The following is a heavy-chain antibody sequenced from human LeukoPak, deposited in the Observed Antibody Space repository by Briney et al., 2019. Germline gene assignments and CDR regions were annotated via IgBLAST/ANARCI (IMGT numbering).Heavy chain of an antibody. D-gene: IGHD4-17*01. Sequence: GGSLRLSCAASGFTFSSYAMSWVRQAPGKGLEWVSAISGSGGSTYYADSVKGRFTISRDNSKNTLYLQMNSLRAEDTAVYYCAKDKEGDYGDYGALDYWGQGTLVTVSS. J-gene: IGHJ4*02. CDR2: ISGSGGST. V-gene: IGHV3-23*01. CDR3: AKDKEGDYGDYGALDY. CDR1: GFTFSSYA.